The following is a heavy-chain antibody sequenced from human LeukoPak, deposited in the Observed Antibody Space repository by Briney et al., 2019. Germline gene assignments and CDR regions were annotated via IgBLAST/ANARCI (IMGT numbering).Heavy chain of an antibody. V-gene: IGHV1-18*01. D-gene: IGHD2-2*02. CDR2: ISAYNGNT. J-gene: IGHJ5*02. CDR1: GYTFTSYG. Sequence: ASVKVSCKASGYTFTSYGISWVRQAPGQGLEWMGWISAYNGNTNYAQKLQGRVTMTTDTSTSTAYMELSSLRSEDTAVYYCARVSTGYCSSTSCYNGWFDPWGQGTLVTVSS. CDR3: ARVSTGYCSSTSCYNGWFDP.